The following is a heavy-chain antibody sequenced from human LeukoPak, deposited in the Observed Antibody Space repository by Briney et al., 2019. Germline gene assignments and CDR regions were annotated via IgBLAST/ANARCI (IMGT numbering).Heavy chain of an antibody. D-gene: IGHD5-24*01. J-gene: IGHJ3*02. Sequence: ASVKVSCKASGYTFTNYYINWVRQAPGQGLEWMGCINSNRGDTNYAHKFQGRVTMTRDTSISTAYMELRSVRSDDTAVYYCVRGHRDYAVDNWGPGTMVTVSS. CDR1: GYTFTNYY. CDR2: INSNRGDT. V-gene: IGHV1-2*02. CDR3: VRGHRDYAVDN.